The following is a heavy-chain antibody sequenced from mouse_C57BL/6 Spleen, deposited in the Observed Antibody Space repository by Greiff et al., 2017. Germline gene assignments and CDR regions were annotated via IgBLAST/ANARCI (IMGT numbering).Heavy chain of an antibody. D-gene: IGHD6-2*01. J-gene: IGHJ4*01. CDR2: ISSGSSTI. Sequence: DVQLVESGGGLVKPGGSLKLSCAASGFTFSDYGMHWVRQAPEKGLEWVAYISSGSSTIYYADTVKGRFTISGDNAKNTLFLQMTSLRSEDTAMYYCARMGSQDYAMDYWGQGTSVTVSS. CDR1: GFTFSDYG. V-gene: IGHV5-17*01. CDR3: ARMGSQDYAMDY.